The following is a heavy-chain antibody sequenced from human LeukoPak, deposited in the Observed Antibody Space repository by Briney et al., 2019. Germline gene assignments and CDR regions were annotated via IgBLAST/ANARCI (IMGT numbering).Heavy chain of an antibody. V-gene: IGHV3-21*01. Sequence: PGGSLRLSCAASGFTFSSYSMNWVRQAPGKGLEWVSSISSSSSYIYYADSVKGRFTISRDNVKNSLYLQMNSLRAEDTAVYYCARKARFGELLRIDAFDIWGQGTMVTVSS. CDR1: GFTFSSYS. CDR3: ARKARFGELLRIDAFDI. J-gene: IGHJ3*02. D-gene: IGHD3-10*01. CDR2: ISSSSSYI.